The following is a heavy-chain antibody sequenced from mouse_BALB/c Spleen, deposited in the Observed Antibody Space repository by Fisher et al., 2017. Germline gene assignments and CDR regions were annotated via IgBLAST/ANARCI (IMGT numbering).Heavy chain of an antibody. J-gene: IGHJ4*01. CDR3: ARRAGAMDY. D-gene: IGHD3-3*01. Sequence: KFKGKATFTADTSSNTAYMQLSSLTSEDSAVYYCARRAGAMDYWGQGTSVTVS. V-gene: IGHV1-9*01.